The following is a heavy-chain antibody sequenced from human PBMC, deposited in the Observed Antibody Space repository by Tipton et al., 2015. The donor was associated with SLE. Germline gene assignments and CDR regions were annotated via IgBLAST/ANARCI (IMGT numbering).Heavy chain of an antibody. V-gene: IGHV3-30*03. CDR1: GFTFSSYG. Sequence: SLRLSCAASGFTFSSYGMHWVRQAPGKGLEWVAVISYDGSNKYYADSVKGRFTISRDNSKNTLYLQMNSLRAEDTAVYYCARDGTTVTKGDYFDYWGQGTLVTFSS. J-gene: IGHJ4*02. CDR3: ARDGTTVTKGDYFDY. CDR2: ISYDGSNK. D-gene: IGHD4-17*01.